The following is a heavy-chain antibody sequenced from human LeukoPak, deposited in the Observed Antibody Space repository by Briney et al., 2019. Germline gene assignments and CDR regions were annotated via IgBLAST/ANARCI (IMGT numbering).Heavy chain of an antibody. D-gene: IGHD6-25*01. CDR1: GGSFSGYY. Sequence: SETLSLTCAVYGGSFSGYYWSWIRQPPGKGLEWIGEINHSGSTNYNPSLKSRVTISVDTSKNQFSLKLSSVTAADTAVYYCARTRLRRLRGGSYYYYYGMDVWGQGTTVTVSS. J-gene: IGHJ6*02. CDR2: INHSGST. V-gene: IGHV4-34*01. CDR3: ARTRLRRLRGGSYYYYYGMDV.